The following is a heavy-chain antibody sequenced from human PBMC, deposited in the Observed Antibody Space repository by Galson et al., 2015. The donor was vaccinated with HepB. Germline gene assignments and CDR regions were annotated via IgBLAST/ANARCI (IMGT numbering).Heavy chain of an antibody. Sequence: SVKVSCKASGSTFTSYYMHWVRQAPGQGLEWMGIINPSGGSTSYAQKFQGRVTMTRDTSTSTVYMELSSLRSEDTAVYYCARDPHPLVGATSRDAFDIWGQGTMVTVSS. J-gene: IGHJ3*02. D-gene: IGHD1-26*01. V-gene: IGHV1-46*01. CDR3: ARDPHPLVGATSRDAFDI. CDR1: GSTFTSYY. CDR2: INPSGGST.